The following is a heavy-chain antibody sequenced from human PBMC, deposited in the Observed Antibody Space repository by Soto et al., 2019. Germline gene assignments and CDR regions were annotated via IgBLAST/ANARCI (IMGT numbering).Heavy chain of an antibody. CDR1: GDSVSSNSAA. J-gene: IGHJ6*02. V-gene: IGHV6-1*01. Sequence: SQTLSLTCAISGDSVSSNSAAWNWIRQSPSRGLERLGRTYYRSKWYNDYAVSVKSRITINPDTSKNQFSLQLNSVTPEDTAVYYCARGPGAPGEGEAAGTEYYGKDVWGQGTTVTVSS. CDR2: TYYRSKWYN. CDR3: ARGPGAPGEGEAAGTEYYGKDV. D-gene: IGHD6-13*01.